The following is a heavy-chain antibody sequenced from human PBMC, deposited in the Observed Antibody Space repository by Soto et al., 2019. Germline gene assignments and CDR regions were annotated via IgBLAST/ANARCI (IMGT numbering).Heavy chain of an antibody. D-gene: IGHD6-19*01. Sequence: SESLSLTCFVSGYSITAGGYYWSWIRHHPGKGLEWIGSFYSSGSIIYNPSLRSRVSISGDTSSNQFSMSLTSVTAADTARYYCARMYSSGSGWFHPWGQGTLVTVSS. J-gene: IGHJ5*02. CDR2: FYSSGSI. CDR3: ARMYSSGSGWFHP. CDR1: GYSITAGGYY. V-gene: IGHV4-31*03.